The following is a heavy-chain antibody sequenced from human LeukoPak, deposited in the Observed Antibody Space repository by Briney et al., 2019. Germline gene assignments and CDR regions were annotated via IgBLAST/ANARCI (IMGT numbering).Heavy chain of an antibody. CDR2: IIPILGIA. Sequence: TSVKVSCKASGGTFSSYAMSWVRQAPGQGLEWMGRIIPILGIANYAQKFQGRVTITADKSTSTAYMELSSLRSEDTAVYYCARAAKYYYYGMDVWGQGTTVTVSS. J-gene: IGHJ6*02. CDR3: ARAAKYYYYGMDV. CDR1: GGTFSSYA. V-gene: IGHV1-69*04.